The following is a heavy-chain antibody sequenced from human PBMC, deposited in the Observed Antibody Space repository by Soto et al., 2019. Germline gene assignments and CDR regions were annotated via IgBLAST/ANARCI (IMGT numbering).Heavy chain of an antibody. D-gene: IGHD5-18*01. CDR1: GGSFSGYY. Sequence: SETLSLTCAVYGGSFSGYYWSWIRQPPGKGLEWIGEINHSGSTNYNPSLKSRVTISVDTSKNQFSLKLSSVTAADTAVYYCAREGGYSYRTRGWLDPWGQETLVTVSS. CDR2: INHSGST. J-gene: IGHJ5*02. CDR3: AREGGYSYRTRGWLDP. V-gene: IGHV4-34*01.